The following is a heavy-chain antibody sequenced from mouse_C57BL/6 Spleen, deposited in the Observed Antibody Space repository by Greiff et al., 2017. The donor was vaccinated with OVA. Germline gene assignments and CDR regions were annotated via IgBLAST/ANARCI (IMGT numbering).Heavy chain of an antibody. CDR1: GYSFTGYY. CDR3: ARRDGRYYFDY. CDR2: INPSTGGT. J-gene: IGHJ2*01. D-gene: IGHD1-2*01. Sequence: VQLQQSGPELVKPGASVKISCKASGYSFTGYYMNWVKQSPEKSLEWIGEINPSTGGTTYNQKFKAKATLTVDKSSSTAYMQLKSLTSEDSAVYYCARRDGRYYFDYWGQGTTRTVSS. V-gene: IGHV1-42*01.